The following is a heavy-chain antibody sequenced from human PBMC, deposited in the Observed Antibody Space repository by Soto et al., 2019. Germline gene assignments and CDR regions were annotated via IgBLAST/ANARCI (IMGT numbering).Heavy chain of an antibody. Sequence: QLQLQESGPGLVKPSETLSLTCTVSGDSVTISDYYWCWIRQPPGKGLEWIGIIHYSGSNYYNPSLKSRVTIHGDTSKKQFSLKLTSVTAADAAVYYCAAHDSGGYYAEYWGQGNLVTVSA. CDR3: AAHDSGGYYAEY. CDR2: IHYSGSN. D-gene: IGHD3-22*01. CDR1: GDSVTISDYY. J-gene: IGHJ4*02. V-gene: IGHV4-39*01.